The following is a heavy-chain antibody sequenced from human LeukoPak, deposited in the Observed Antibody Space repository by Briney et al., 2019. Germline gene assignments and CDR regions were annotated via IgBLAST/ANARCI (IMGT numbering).Heavy chain of an antibody. CDR1: GFTFSSYA. CDR2: ISGSGYS. Sequence: GGSLRLSCAASGFTFSSYAMSWVRQAPGKGLEWASGISGSGYSYYADSVQGRFTISRDNSKKTLNLQMNNLRAEDTAVYYCAKGTASVSDYDYVWGTYRRGYPSSGYSDYWGQGTLVTVSS. V-gene: IGHV3-23*01. J-gene: IGHJ4*02. CDR3: AKGTASVSDYDYVWGTYRRGYPSSGYSDY. D-gene: IGHD3-16*02.